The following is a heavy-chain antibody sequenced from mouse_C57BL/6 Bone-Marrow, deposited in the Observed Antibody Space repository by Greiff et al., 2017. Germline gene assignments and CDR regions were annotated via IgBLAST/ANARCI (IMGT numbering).Heavy chain of an antibody. CDR1: GFNIKDDY. J-gene: IGHJ4*01. CDR2: IDPENGDT. V-gene: IGHV14-4*01. Sequence: EVQLQQSGAELVRPGASVKLSCTASGFNIKDDYMHWVKQRPEQGLEWIGWIDPENGDTGYASKFPGKGTITEGTSSNTAYLQLSSLTSEVTAVYYCTALMTTVVATDFYAMDDWGQGTSVTVSS. D-gene: IGHD1-1*01. CDR3: TALMTTVVATDFYAMDD.